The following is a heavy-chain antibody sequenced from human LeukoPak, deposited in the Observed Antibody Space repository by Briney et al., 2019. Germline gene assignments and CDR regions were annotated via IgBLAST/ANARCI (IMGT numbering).Heavy chain of an antibody. CDR1: GFTFNSYA. V-gene: IGHV3-21*01. J-gene: IGHJ6*03. CDR2: ISSSSSYI. Sequence: GGSLRLSCAASGFTFNSYAMTWVRQAPGKGLEWVSSISSSSSYIYYADSVKGRFTISRDNAKNSLYLQMNSLRAEDTAVYYCARDHGYMDVWGKGTTVTISS. CDR3: ARDHGYMDV.